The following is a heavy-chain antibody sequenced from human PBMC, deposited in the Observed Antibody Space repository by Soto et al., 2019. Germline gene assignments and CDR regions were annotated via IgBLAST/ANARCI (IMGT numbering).Heavy chain of an antibody. CDR3: AKMIDVNWFDP. CDR1: GFNVSSNY. Sequence: EVQVVESGGGLVQPGGSLRLSCAASGFNVSSNYMSWVRQAPGKGLEWGSIIYTGGGTYYADSVKGRFTITKHNSNNTVYLQMNSLRAEDTAVYFFAKMIDVNWFDPWGQGAHVTVSS. J-gene: IGHJ5*02. CDR2: IYTGGGT. V-gene: IGHV3-53*04. D-gene: IGHD3-22*01.